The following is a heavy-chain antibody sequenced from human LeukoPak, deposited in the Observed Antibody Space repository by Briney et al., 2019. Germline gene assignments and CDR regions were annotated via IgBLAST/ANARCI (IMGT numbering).Heavy chain of an antibody. Sequence: GGSLRLSCAASGFTFSNYGIHWVRQAPGKGLEWVAFVRYDGSNKYYADSVKGRFTISRDNAKNTLYLQMNSLRVEDTAVYYCARDPVSGVWIWGQGTMVTVSS. D-gene: IGHD2-21*01. V-gene: IGHV3-30*02. CDR3: ARDPVSGVWI. CDR2: VRYDGSNK. CDR1: GFTFSNYG. J-gene: IGHJ3*02.